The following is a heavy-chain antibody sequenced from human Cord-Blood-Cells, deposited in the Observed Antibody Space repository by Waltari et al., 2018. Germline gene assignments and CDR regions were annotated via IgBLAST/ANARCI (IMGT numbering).Heavy chain of an antibody. V-gene: IGHV1-2*04. J-gene: IGHJ4*02. D-gene: IGHD3-22*01. CDR3: ARARDYDSSGFDY. Sequence: QVQLVQSGAEVKKPGASVKVSCKASGYTFTGYYMHWVRQAPGQGLEWMGWINPNSGGTNYATKFPGWVTMTRSTSISTDYMELSRLRSDDTAVYYCARARDYDSSGFDYWGQGTLVTVSS. CDR2: INPNSGGT. CDR1: GYTFTGYY.